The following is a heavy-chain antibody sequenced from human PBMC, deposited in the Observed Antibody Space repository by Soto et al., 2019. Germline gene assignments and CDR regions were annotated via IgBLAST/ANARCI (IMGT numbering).Heavy chain of an antibody. Sequence: VQLVQSGAEVKRPGSSVKVSCNISGGTFRSFAFTWVRQAPGQGLEWMGGFIPLFGPANYAKKFQGRLTIIADDSTSTTYMELSSLTSEDTAVYFCGSLTRHGFFGIENWGQGTLVTVSS. D-gene: IGHD3-3*01. CDR2: FIPLFGPA. CDR3: GSLTRHGFFGIEN. V-gene: IGHV1-69*01. CDR1: GGTFRSFA. J-gene: IGHJ4*02.